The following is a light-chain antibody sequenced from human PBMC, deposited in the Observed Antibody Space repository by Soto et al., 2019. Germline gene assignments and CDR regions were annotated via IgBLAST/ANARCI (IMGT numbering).Light chain of an antibody. CDR2: SAS. CDR1: QGIGVR. V-gene: IGKV1-12*01. CDR3: LQANSFPRT. J-gene: IGKJ1*01. Sequence: DIQLTQSPSFLSASIVDRVTISCRASQGIGVRLAWFQQKPGKAPQYLIQSASTLASGVPSRFSGSGSGTDFILTINNLQPEDVATYYCLQANSFPRTFGQGTKVDIK.